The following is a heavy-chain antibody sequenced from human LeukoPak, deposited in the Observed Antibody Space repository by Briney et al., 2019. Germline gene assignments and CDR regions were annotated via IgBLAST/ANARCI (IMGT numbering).Heavy chain of an antibody. D-gene: IGHD2-8*02. V-gene: IGHV3-23*01. CDR1: GFTFSSYE. CDR3: ATYRQVLLPFES. Sequence: PGGSLRLSCAASGFTFSSYEMNWVRQAPGKGLEWVSSIFPSGGEIHYADSVRGRFTISRDNSKSTLSLQMNSLRAKDTAIYYCATYRQVLLPFESWGQGTLVTVSS. J-gene: IGHJ4*02. CDR2: IFPSGGEI.